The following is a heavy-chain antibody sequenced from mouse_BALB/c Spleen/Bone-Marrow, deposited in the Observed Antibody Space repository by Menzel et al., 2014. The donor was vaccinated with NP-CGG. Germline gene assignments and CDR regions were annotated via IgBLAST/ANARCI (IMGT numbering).Heavy chain of an antibody. D-gene: IGHD2-12*01. Sequence: VQLQQSGPGLVQPSQSLSITCTVSGFSLISYGVHWVRQSPGKGLEWLGVIWSGGTTDYNAPFISRLSISKDNSKSQVFFKMNSLQANDTAIYYCARNPIRRNAMDYWGQGTSVTVSS. J-gene: IGHJ4*01. CDR3: ARNPIRRNAMDY. CDR2: IWSGGTT. CDR1: GFSLISYG. V-gene: IGHV2-2*02.